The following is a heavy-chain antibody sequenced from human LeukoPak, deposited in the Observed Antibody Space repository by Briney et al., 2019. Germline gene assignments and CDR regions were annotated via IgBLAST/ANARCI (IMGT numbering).Heavy chain of an antibody. CDR1: GFTFSSYS. V-gene: IGHV3-21*01. CDR2: ISSSSSYI. Sequence: PGGSLRLSCAASGFTFSSYSMNWVRQAPGKGLEWVSSISSSSSYIYYADSVKGRFTISRDNAKNSLYLQMDSLRAEDTAVYYCAREMATIGNYWGQGTLVTVSS. J-gene: IGHJ4*02. D-gene: IGHD5-24*01. CDR3: AREMATIGNY.